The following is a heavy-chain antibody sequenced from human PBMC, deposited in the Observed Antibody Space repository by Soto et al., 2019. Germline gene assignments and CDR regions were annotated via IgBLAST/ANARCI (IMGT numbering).Heavy chain of an antibody. CDR3: ARAYLGRLPRRADYYYAMDV. CDR1: GVSFRGYD. D-gene: IGHD1-26*01. V-gene: IGHV3-13*05. Sequence: GGSVSVTCVAPGVSFRGYDMHWVRQPTGKGLEWVSGLGAADDPYYVASVKGRFSVSRDNAQNSLYLQMNNLRVDDTAVYYCARAYLGRLPRRADYYYAMDVWGRGTTVTV. J-gene: IGHJ6*02. CDR2: LGAADDP.